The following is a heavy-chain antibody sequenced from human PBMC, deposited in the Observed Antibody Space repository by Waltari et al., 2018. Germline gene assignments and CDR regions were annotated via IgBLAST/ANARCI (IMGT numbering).Heavy chain of an antibody. CDR3: ASRAVAGNNFDY. CDR2: IYHTGST. J-gene: IGHJ4*02. D-gene: IGHD6-19*01. V-gene: IGHV4-4*02. Sequence: VRQAPGKGLDWIGEIYHTGSTNYNPALKSRVTISVDKSRNHFSLNLTSVTVADTALYYCASRAVAGNNFDYWGQGRLVTVSS.